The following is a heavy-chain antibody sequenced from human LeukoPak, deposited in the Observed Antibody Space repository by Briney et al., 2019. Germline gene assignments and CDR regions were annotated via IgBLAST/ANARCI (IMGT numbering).Heavy chain of an antibody. J-gene: IGHJ4*02. CDR2: INPNSGGT. CDR1: GYTFTGYY. CDR3: ARDPIYYDSSPYYFDY. D-gene: IGHD3-22*01. V-gene: IGHV1-2*02. Sequence: GASVKVSCKASGYTFTGYYMHWVRQAPGQGLEWMGWINPNSGGTNYAQKFQGRVTMTRDTSISTAYMELSRLRSDDTAVYYCARDPIYYDSSPYYFDYWGQGTLVTVSS.